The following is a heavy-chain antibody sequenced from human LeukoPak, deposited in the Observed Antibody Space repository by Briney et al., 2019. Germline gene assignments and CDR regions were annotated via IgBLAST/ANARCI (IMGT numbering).Heavy chain of an antibody. CDR2: IYTSGST. D-gene: IGHD6-19*01. V-gene: IGHV4-61*02. CDR3: AGERIAVAGYFDY. J-gene: IGHJ4*02. CDR1: GGSISSGSYY. Sequence: SETLSLTCTVSGGSISSGSYYWSWIRQPAGKGLEWIGRIYTSGSTNYNPSLKSRVTISVDTSKNQFSLKLSSVTAADTAVYYCAGERIAVAGYFDYWGQGTLDTVSS.